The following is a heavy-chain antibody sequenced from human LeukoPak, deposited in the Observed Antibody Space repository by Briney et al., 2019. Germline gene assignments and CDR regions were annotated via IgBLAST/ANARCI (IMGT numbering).Heavy chain of an antibody. J-gene: IGHJ4*02. CDR1: GGSFSAYY. CDR3: ARDFPPTYYYDSSGYYPGGY. V-gene: IGHV4-34*01. CDR2: INHSGTT. D-gene: IGHD3-22*01. Sequence: SETLSLTCAVYGGSFSAYYWAWIRQPPGKGLEWIGEINHSGTTNYNPSLKSRVTISLDTSKNQFFLKLSSVTAADTAVYYCARDFPPTYYYDSSGYYPGGYWGQGTLVTVSS.